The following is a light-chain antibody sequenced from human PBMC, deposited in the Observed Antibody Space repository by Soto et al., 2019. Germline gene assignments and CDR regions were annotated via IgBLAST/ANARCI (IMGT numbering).Light chain of an antibody. CDR2: DVS. V-gene: IGLV2-14*01. CDR3: SSYTSSSTLYV. CDR1: SSDVGGYNY. Sequence: CALTQPASVTGSPGRSITISYTGTSSDVGGYNYVSWYQQHPGKAPKLMIYDVSNRPSGVSNRFSGSKSGNTASLTISGLQAEDEADYYCSSYTSSSTLYVFGTGTKVTVL. J-gene: IGLJ1*01.